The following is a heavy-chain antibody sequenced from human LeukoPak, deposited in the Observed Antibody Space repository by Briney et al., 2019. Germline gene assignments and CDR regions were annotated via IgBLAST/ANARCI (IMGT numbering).Heavy chain of an antibody. CDR3: ARVPSDY. V-gene: IGHV3-21*01. Sequence: GGSLRLSCTASGFTFSSYSMNWVRQAPGKGLGWVSSISSSSSYIYYADSMKGRFTISRDNAKNSLYLQMNSLRAEDTAVYYCARVPSDYWGQGTLVTVSS. CDR1: GFTFSSYS. J-gene: IGHJ4*02. CDR2: ISSSSSYI.